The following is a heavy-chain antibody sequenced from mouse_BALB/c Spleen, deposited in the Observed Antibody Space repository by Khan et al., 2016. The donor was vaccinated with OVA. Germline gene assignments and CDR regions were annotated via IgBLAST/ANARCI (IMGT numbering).Heavy chain of an antibody. CDR3: ARAYYRYDGYYAMDY. V-gene: IGHV2-6-4*01. CDR1: GFSLSRYN. D-gene: IGHD2-14*01. Sequence: VELVESGPGLVAPSQSLSITCTVSGFSLSRYNIHWVRQPPGKGLEWLGMIWGGGGTDYNSTLKSRQSIRKDNSKSQVLLKMNSLQTDDTAMYYCARAYYRYDGYYAMDYWGQGTLVTVSS. J-gene: IGHJ4*01. CDR2: IWGGGGT.